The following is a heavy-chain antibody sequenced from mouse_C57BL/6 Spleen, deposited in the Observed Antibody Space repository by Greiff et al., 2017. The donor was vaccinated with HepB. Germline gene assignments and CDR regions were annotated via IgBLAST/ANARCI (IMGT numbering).Heavy chain of an antibody. Sequence: EVQLVESGGGLVKPGGSLKLSCAASGFTFSSYTMSWVRQTPEKRLEWVATISGGGGNTYYPDSVKGRFTISRDNAKNTLYLQMSSLRSEDTALYYCARLAQAYFDYWGQGTTLTVSS. D-gene: IGHD3-2*02. CDR1: GFTFSSYT. CDR3: ARLAQAYFDY. V-gene: IGHV5-9*01. CDR2: ISGGGGNT. J-gene: IGHJ2*01.